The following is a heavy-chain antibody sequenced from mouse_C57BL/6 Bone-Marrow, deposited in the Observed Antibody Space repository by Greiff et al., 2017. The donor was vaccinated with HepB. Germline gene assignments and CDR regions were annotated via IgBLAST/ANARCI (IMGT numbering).Heavy chain of an antibody. CDR3: ARSTVVATGVDY. CDR2: IDPANGNT. Sequence: EVQRVESVAELVRPGASVKLSCTASGFNIKNTYMHWVKQRPEQGLEWIGRIDPANGNTKYAPKFQGKATITADPSSNTAYLQLSSLTSEDTAIFYCARSTVVATGVDYWGQGTTLTVSS. J-gene: IGHJ2*01. CDR1: GFNIKNTY. V-gene: IGHV14-3*01. D-gene: IGHD1-1*01.